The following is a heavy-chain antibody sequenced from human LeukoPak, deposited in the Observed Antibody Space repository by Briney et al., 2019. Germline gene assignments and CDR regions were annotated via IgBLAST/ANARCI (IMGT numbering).Heavy chain of an antibody. Sequence: SETLSLTCTVSGGSISSYYWSWIRQPPGKGLEWIGYIYYSGSTNYNPSLKSRVTISVDTSKNQFSLKLSFVAAADTAVYYCARGPYYDFWSGYYSIYYFDYWGQGTLVTVSS. CDR2: IYYSGST. D-gene: IGHD3-3*01. J-gene: IGHJ4*02. V-gene: IGHV4-59*01. CDR3: ARGPYYDFWSGYYSIYYFDY. CDR1: GGSISSYY.